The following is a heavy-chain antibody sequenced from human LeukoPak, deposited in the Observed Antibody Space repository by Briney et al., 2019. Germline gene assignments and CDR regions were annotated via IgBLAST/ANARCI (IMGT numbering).Heavy chain of an antibody. J-gene: IGHJ6*04. V-gene: IGHV3-30*18. Sequence: GGSLRLSCAASGFTFSSYGMHWVRQAPGKGLEWVAVISYDGSNKYYADSVKGRFTISRDNSKNTLYLQMNSLRAEDTAVYYCAKDISDIVVFMDVWGKGTTVTISS. CDR2: ISYDGSNK. CDR1: GFTFSSYG. D-gene: IGHD2-15*01. CDR3: AKDISDIVVFMDV.